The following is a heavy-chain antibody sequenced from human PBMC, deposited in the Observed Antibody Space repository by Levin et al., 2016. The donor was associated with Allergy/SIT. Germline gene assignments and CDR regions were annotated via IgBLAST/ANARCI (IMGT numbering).Heavy chain of an antibody. V-gene: IGHV5-10-1*01. CDR2: IDPTDSYT. Sequence: KVSCKGSGYSFTSYWISWVRQMPGKGLEWMGRIDPTDSYTNYSPSFQGHVTISADKSIGTAYLQWSSLKASDSAMYYCARIYSSSYYHSHWYFDLWGRGTLVTVSS. J-gene: IGHJ2*01. CDR3: ARIYSSSYYHSHWYFDL. CDR1: GYSFTSYW. D-gene: IGHD6-13*01.